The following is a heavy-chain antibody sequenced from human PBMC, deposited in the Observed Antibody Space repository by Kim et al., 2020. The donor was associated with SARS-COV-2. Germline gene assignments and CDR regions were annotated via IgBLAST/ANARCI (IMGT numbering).Heavy chain of an antibody. D-gene: IGHD3-22*01. J-gene: IGHJ4*02. V-gene: IGHV3-30*07. Sequence: DSVQGRLTSSRDNGKNTLYLQMNSLRAEDTAVYYCGRSDSSGYGPDYWGQGTLVTVSS. CDR3: GRSDSSGYGPDY.